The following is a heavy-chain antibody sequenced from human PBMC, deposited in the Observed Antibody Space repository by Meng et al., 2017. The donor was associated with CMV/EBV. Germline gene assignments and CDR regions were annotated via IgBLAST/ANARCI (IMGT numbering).Heavy chain of an antibody. Sequence: QVKLAQPGAEVHKPGSLVKVSCKASGGTFSSYAISWVRQAPGQGLEWMRGIIPIFGTANYAQKFQGRVTITADESTSTAYMELSSLRSEDTAVYYCAREGALAYFDYWGQGTLVTVSS. J-gene: IGHJ4*02. D-gene: IGHD5-12*01. CDR1: GGTFSSYA. CDR3: AREGALAYFDY. V-gene: IGHV1-69*12. CDR2: IIPIFGTA.